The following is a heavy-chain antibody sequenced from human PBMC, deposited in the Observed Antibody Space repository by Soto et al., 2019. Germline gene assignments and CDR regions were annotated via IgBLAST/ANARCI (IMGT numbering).Heavy chain of an antibody. J-gene: IGHJ4*02. CDR3: ARGYYDSSGYFDY. CDR2: IYYSGST. CDR1: GGSISSYY. Sequence: SETLSLTCTVSGGSISSYYWSWIRQPPGKGLEWIGYIYYSGSTNYNPSLKSRVTISVDTSKNQFSLKLSSVTAADTAVYYCARGYYDSSGYFDYWGQGTLVAVSS. D-gene: IGHD3-22*01. V-gene: IGHV4-59*01.